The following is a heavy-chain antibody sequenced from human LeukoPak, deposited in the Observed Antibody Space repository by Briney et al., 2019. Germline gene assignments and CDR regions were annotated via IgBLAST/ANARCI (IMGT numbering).Heavy chain of an antibody. CDR3: ARDKYYYQNSNWFDP. J-gene: IGHJ5*02. Sequence: SETLSLTCTVSGGSISSYYWSWIRQPPGKGLEWIGYIYYSGSTNYNPSLKSRVTISVDTSKNQFSLNLRSVTAADTAVYYCARDKYYYQNSNWFDPWGQGTLVTVSS. D-gene: IGHD3-10*01. CDR1: GGSISSYY. V-gene: IGHV4-59*01. CDR2: IYYSGST.